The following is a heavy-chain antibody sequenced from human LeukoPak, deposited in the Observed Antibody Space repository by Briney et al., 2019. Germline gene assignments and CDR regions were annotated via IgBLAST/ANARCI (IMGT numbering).Heavy chain of an antibody. CDR3: AKCRVSSSGSADH. Sequence: ASVKVSCKASGYTFTGYYMHWVRQAPGQGLEWMGRINPSGGSTAYAQKFQGRVTMTRDTSTSTVFMEMSSLRSEDTAVYYCAKCRVSSSGSADHWGQGTLVTVS. J-gene: IGHJ5*02. CDR1: GYTFTGYY. V-gene: IGHV1-46*01. CDR2: INPSGGST. D-gene: IGHD6-19*01.